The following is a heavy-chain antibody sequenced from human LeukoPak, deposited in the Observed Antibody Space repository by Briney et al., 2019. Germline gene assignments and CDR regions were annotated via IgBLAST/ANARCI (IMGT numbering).Heavy chain of an antibody. D-gene: IGHD3-3*01. CDR1: GGSISSYY. Sequence: SETLSLTCTVSGGSISSYYWSWIRQPPGKGLEWIGYIYYSGSTNYNPSLKSRVTISVDTSKNQFSLKLSSVTAADTAVYYCARSVEVWSGPNWFDPWGPGTLVTVSS. V-gene: IGHV4-59*01. CDR3: ARSVEVWSGPNWFDP. CDR2: IYYSGST. J-gene: IGHJ5*02.